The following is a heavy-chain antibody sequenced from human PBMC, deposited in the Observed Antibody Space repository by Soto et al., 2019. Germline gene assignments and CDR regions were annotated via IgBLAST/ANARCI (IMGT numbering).Heavy chain of an antibody. Sequence: HVQLQESGPGLVKPSQTLSLTCTVSGGSISSGDSYWSWLRQSPGKGLEWIGYIYYDGSTYYNPSIKSRVTISVDTSKNQFSLILNSVTAADTAVYYCAREGAASYSYYYGTDVWGQGTTVTVSS. CDR3: AREGAASYSYYYGTDV. V-gene: IGHV4-30-4*01. CDR1: GGSISSGDSY. J-gene: IGHJ6*02. CDR2: IYYDGST. D-gene: IGHD3-16*01.